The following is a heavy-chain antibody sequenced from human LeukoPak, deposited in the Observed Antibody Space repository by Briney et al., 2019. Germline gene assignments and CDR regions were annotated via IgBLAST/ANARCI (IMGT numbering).Heavy chain of an antibody. J-gene: IGHJ4*02. D-gene: IGHD3-22*01. Sequence: GGSLRLSCAASGFTFSSYTMHWVRQAPGKGLEYVSAITTNGGRTYYANSFKGRFTISRDNAKNSLYLQMNSLRAEDTAVYYCARDGDYDSSGYYPHYFDYWGQGALVTVSS. CDR2: ITTNGGRT. V-gene: IGHV3-64*01. CDR3: ARDGDYDSSGYYPHYFDY. CDR1: GFTFSSYT.